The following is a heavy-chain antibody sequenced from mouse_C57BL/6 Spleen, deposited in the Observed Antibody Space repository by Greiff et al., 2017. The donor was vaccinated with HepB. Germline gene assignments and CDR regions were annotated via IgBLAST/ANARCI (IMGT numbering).Heavy chain of an antibody. V-gene: IGHV5-4*03. Sequence: EVKVVESGGGLVKPGGSLELSCAASGFTFSSYAMSWVRQTPEKRLEWVATISDGGSYTYYPDNVKGRFTISRDNAKNNLYLQMSHLKSEDTAMYYCAKTSYAMDYWGQGTSVTVSS. CDR3: AKTSYAMDY. CDR2: ISDGGSYT. J-gene: IGHJ4*01. CDR1: GFTFSSYA.